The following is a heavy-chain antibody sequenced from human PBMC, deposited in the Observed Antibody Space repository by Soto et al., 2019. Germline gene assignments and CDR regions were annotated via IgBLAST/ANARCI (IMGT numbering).Heavy chain of an antibody. Sequence: EVHLVESGGGLAQPGGSLRLSCAVSGGTFSTYGMNWVRRAPGKGLEWISFISSGSGVLYYADSVKGRFTISRDNAKKSLYLQMEKLRAEDTAVYYCATNGKDTALPLWYWGQGSLVAVSS. CDR2: ISSGSGVL. CDR3: ATNGKDTALPLWY. J-gene: IGHJ4*02. D-gene: IGHD5-18*01. CDR1: GGTFSTYG. V-gene: IGHV3-48*04.